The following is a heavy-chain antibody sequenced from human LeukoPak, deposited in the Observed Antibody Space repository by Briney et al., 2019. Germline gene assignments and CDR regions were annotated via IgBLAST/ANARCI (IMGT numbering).Heavy chain of an antibody. CDR1: GGSMNSRAYS. V-gene: IGHV4-30-2*01. CDR2: VSHSGSS. J-gene: IGHJ4*02. Sequence: PSQTLSLTCDVSGGSMNSRAYSWSWIRQPPGRGLEWIGFVSHSGSSYYNPSLMSRVNVSVDKSKNHFSLELTSVTAADTAVYYCARIVATAGLFDYWGQGALVTVSS. CDR3: ARIVATAGLFDY. D-gene: IGHD6-13*01.